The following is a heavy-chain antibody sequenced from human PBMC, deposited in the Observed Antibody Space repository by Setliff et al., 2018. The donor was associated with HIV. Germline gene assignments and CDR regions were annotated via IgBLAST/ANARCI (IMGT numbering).Heavy chain of an antibody. CDR2: MGGSSGDT. CDR1: GFTFNTYA. Sequence: QAGGSLRLSCAASGFTFNTYAMSWVRQAPGKGLEWVSSMGGSSGDTYYADSVKGRFTISRDNTKNTLSLQMNSLGAEDTAIYYCANRFRTSNNWYCFDYWGPGTLVTVSS. V-gene: IGHV3-23*01. CDR3: ANRFRTSNNWYCFDY. D-gene: IGHD6-13*01. J-gene: IGHJ4*02.